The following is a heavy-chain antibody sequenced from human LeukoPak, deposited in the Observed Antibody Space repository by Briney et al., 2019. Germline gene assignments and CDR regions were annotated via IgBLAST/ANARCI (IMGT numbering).Heavy chain of an antibody. CDR3: ARDGGY. CDR2: IYTSGST. D-gene: IGHD3-16*01. CDR1: AGSISSGSYY. V-gene: IGHV4-61*02. J-gene: IGHJ4*02. Sequence: PSQTLSLTCTVSAGSISSGSYYWSWIRHPAGKGLEWIGRIYTSGSTNYNPSLKSRVTISVDTSKNQFSLKLSSVTAADTAVYYCARDGGYWGQGTLVTVSS.